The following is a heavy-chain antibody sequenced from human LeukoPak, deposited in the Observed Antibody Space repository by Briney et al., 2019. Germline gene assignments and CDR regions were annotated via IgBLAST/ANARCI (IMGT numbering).Heavy chain of an antibody. CDR1: GFTFRSYA. Sequence: LGGSLRLSCAASGFTFRSYAMSWVRQAPGKGLEWVSAISGSGGSTYYADSVKGRFTISRDNSKNTLYLQMNSLRAEDTAVYYCAKVTMVRGVIISFDYWGQGTLVTVSS. D-gene: IGHD3-10*01. J-gene: IGHJ4*02. CDR3: AKVTMVRGVIISFDY. CDR2: ISGSGGST. V-gene: IGHV3-23*01.